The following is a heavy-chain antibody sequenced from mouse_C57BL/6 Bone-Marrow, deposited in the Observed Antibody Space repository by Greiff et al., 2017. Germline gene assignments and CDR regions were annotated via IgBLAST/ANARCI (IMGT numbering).Heavy chain of an antibody. J-gene: IGHJ1*03. V-gene: IGHV1-82*01. CDR3: ARSLYYGRSYEYVDV. D-gene: IGHD1-1*01. CDR1: GYAFSSSW. Sequence: VQLQESGPELVKPGASVKLSCKASGYAFSSSWMNWVKQRPGKGLEWIGRIYPGDGDTNYNGKFKGKATLTADKSSSTAYMQLSSLTSEDSAVYFCARSLYYGRSYEYVDVWGTGTTVTVSS. CDR2: IYPGDGDT.